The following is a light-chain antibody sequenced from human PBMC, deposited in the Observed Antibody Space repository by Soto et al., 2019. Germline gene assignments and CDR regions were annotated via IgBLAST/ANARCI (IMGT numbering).Light chain of an antibody. Sequence: DMQMTQSPSSVSASLGDRVTITCRASQDIHTWLAWYQQKPGQAPKLLIYGASHLQSGVPSRFIGRGSGTDFTLTISGLQSEDFATYYCQQANSFPFTFGPGTKVDV. CDR2: GAS. V-gene: IGKV1-12*01. CDR1: QDIHTW. CDR3: QQANSFPFT. J-gene: IGKJ3*01.